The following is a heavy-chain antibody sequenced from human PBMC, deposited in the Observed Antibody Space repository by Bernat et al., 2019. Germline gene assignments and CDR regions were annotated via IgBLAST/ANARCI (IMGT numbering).Heavy chain of an antibody. Sequence: EVQLLESGGGLVQPGGSLRLSCAASGFTFSSYAMSWVRQAPGKGLGWVSAISGSGGSTDYADSVKGRFTISRDNSKNTLYLQMNSLRAEDTAVYYCAKASIAARISFYGMDVWGQGTTVTVSS. CDR2: ISGSGGST. V-gene: IGHV3-23*01. D-gene: IGHD6-6*01. J-gene: IGHJ6*02. CDR1: GFTFSSYA. CDR3: AKASIAARISFYGMDV.